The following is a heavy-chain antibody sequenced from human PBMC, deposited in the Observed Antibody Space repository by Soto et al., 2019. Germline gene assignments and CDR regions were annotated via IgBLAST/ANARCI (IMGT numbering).Heavy chain of an antibody. D-gene: IGHD3-10*01. CDR3: ASDLSGRADV. Sequence: GGSLRLSCAASGFTFSSYWIHWVRQAPGKGLVWVSRMNEDGGTTDYADSVKGRFTISRDNAKNTLCLQMNSLRVEDTAVYYCASDLSGRADVWGQGTTVTVSS. V-gene: IGHV3-74*01. CDR1: GFTFSSYW. CDR2: MNEDGGTT. J-gene: IGHJ6*02.